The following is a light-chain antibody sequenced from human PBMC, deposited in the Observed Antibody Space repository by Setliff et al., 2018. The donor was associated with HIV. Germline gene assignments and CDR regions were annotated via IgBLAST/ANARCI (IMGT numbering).Light chain of an antibody. J-gene: IGLJ1*01. CDR3: ATWDDSLNGNV. CDR2: RNN. Sequence: QSALTRPPSASGTPGQRVTISCSGSSSNIGSNIVNWYQHLPGTAPKLLIYRNNQRPPGVPDRFSGSKSGTSASLAISGLQSEDEADYYCATWDDSLNGNVFGSGTKVTVL. CDR1: SSNIGSNI. V-gene: IGLV1-44*01.